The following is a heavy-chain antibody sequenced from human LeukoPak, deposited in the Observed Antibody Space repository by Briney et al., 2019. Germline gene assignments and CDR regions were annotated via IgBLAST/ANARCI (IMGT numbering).Heavy chain of an antibody. CDR3: ARDTTYCSGGSCYALFDY. J-gene: IGHJ4*02. Sequence: GGSLRLSCAASGFTFSSYAMHWVRQAPGKGLEWVAVISYDGSNKYYADSVKGRFTISRDNSKNTLYLQMNSLRAEDTAVYYCARDTTYCSGGSCYALFDYWGQGTLVTVSS. CDR2: ISYDGSNK. CDR1: GFTFSSYA. D-gene: IGHD2-15*01. V-gene: IGHV3-30-3*01.